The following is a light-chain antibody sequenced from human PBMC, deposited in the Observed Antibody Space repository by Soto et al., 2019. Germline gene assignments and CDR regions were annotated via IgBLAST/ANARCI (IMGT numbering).Light chain of an antibody. CDR1: SSDVGGYNY. CDR3: SSYAGSARIL. J-gene: IGLJ2*01. V-gene: IGLV2-8*01. CDR2: EVS. Sequence: QSALTQPPSASGSPGQSVTIPCTGTSSDVGGYNYVSWYQQHPDKAPTLIIYEVSKRPSGVPDRFSGSKSGNTASLTVSGLQADDEADYYCSSYAGSARILFGGGTKLTVL.